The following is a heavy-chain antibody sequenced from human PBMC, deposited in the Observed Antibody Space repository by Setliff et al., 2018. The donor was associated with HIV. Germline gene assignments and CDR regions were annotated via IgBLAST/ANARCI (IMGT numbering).Heavy chain of an antibody. CDR3: ARDRIEVVVDGPHDVFDV. CDR1: GGSISGYY. CDR2: IFYSGST. D-gene: IGHD2-15*01. V-gene: IGHV4-4*07. Sequence: SETLSLTCTVSGGSISGYYWSWIRQPAGKGLEWIGRIFYSGSTNYNPSLKSRVTMSVDTSKNQFFLKLTSLSAADTAVYYCARDRIEVVVDGPHDVFDVWGRGTTVTVSS. J-gene: IGHJ3*01.